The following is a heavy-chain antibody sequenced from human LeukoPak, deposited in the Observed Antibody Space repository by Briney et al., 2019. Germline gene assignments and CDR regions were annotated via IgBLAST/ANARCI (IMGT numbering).Heavy chain of an antibody. J-gene: IGHJ5*02. D-gene: IGHD3-22*01. Sequence: SETLSLTCTVSGGSISSYYWSWIRQPAGKGLEWIGRIYTSGSTNYNPSLKSRVTMSVDTSKNQFSLKLSSVTAADTAVYYCARQEITMIVVVPPSWFDPWGQGTLVTVSS. CDR1: GGSISSYY. CDR2: IYTSGST. CDR3: ARQEITMIVVVPPSWFDP. V-gene: IGHV4-4*07.